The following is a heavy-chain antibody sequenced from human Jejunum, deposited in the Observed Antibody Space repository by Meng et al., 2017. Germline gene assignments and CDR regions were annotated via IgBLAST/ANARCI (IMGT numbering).Heavy chain of an antibody. J-gene: IGHJ4*02. CDR2: ISDSGNT. D-gene: IGHD5-24*01. CDR3: ARESETYPTYFNY. Sequence: VQLDEWGPGLGRPSETLSLTCTVSCGSVSIGFDDWRCIRPPPGKGLEWIGYISDSGNTNFNPSLKSRVTMSVDTSKNHFSLKLTSVTAADTAVYFCARESETYPTYFNYWGQGTLVTVSS. V-gene: IGHV4-61*03. CDR1: CGSVSIGFDD.